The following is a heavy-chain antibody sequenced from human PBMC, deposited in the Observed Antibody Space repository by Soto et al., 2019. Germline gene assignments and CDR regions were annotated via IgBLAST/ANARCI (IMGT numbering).Heavy chain of an antibody. CDR3: ARGGGRQIDY. CDR1: GGSIGSYY. V-gene: IGHV4-59*08. J-gene: IGHJ4*02. D-gene: IGHD1-26*01. CDR2: IYYSGST. Sequence: QVQLQESGPGLVKPSETLSLTCSVSGGSIGSYYWSWIRQPPGKGLEWIGYIYYSGSTNYNPSLKSRLTISVDTSKNQFSLKLSSVTAADTAVYYCARGGGRQIDYWGQGTLVTVSS.